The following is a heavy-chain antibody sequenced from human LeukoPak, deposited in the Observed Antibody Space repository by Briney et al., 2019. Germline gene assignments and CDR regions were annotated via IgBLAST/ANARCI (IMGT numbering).Heavy chain of an antibody. CDR3: ARSPPGREGYYVSSPKSAALSFDY. J-gene: IGHJ4*02. CDR1: GYTFTGYY. CDR2: INPNSGGT. Sequence: AASVKVSCKASGYTFTGYYMHWVRQAPGQGLEWMGWINPNSGGTNYAQKFQGRVTMTRDTSISTAYMELSRLRSDDTDVYYCARSPPGREGYYVSSPKSAALSFDYWARGTWSPSPQ. V-gene: IGHV1-2*02. D-gene: IGHD3-22*01.